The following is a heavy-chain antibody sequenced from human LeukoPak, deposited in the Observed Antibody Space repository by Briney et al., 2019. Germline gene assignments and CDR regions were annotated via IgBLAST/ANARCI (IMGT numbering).Heavy chain of an antibody. CDR3: ARGRWLQSVDY. D-gene: IGHD5-24*01. V-gene: IGHV3-20*04. Sequence: GGSLRLSCAVSGFTFYDYRMSWVRQAPGKGLAWVSVINWNGGSTGYADSVKGRFTISRDDAKNSLYLQMNSLRPEDTVLYYCARGRWLQSVDYCGQGTLVTVSS. CDR2: INWNGGST. J-gene: IGHJ4*02. CDR1: GFTFYDYR.